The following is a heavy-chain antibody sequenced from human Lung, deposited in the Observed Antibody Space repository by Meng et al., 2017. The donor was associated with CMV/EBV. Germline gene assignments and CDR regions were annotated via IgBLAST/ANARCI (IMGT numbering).Heavy chain of an antibody. J-gene: IGHJ4*02. CDR1: GGSFSTYT. D-gene: IGHD2/OR15-2a*01. CDR3: ARGRGNQPLFDF. CDR2: LIPVLNKA. V-gene: IGHV1-69*10. Sequence: QVMLVQSGAEVKKPGSPVKVACKTSGGSFSTYTFSWVRQAPGQGLEWMGGLIPVLNKAKSAPRFQDRVTFTADETTTTAYMELSSLTFEGTAVYFCARGRGNQPLFDFWGQGTLVTVSS.